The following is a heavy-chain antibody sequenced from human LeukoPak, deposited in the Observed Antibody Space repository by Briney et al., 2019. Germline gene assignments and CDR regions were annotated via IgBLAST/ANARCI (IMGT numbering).Heavy chain of an antibody. Sequence: SETLSLTCTVPGGSISSYYWSWIRQPPGKGLEWIGDIYYSGSNKYNPSLKSRVTISIDTSKNQFSLKLNSVTAADTAVYYCARSLSYNSGGDCWGAFDIWGQGTLVTVSS. CDR1: GGSISSYY. J-gene: IGHJ3*02. CDR3: ARSLSYNSGGDCWGAFDI. V-gene: IGHV4-59*01. D-gene: IGHD2-21*02. CDR2: IYYSGSN.